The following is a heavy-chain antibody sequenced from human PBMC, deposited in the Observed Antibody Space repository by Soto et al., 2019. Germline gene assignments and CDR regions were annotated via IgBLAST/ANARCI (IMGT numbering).Heavy chain of an antibody. CDR2: INYSGNT. J-gene: IGHJ5*02. Sequence: QLQLQESGPGLVKASETLSLTCTVSGGSLSSSPYYWGWIRRPPGKGLEFIGSINYSGNTYYNPSLKSRFTLSVDTSKNQFSLKVTSVTATDTGLYYCSRRAPEGFDPWGQGTLVTVSS. CDR1: GGSLSSSPYY. V-gene: IGHV4-39*01. CDR3: SRRAPEGFDP.